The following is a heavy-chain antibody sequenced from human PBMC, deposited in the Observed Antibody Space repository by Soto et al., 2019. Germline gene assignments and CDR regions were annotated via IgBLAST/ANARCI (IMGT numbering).Heavy chain of an antibody. J-gene: IGHJ4*02. V-gene: IGHV4-59*08. CDR1: GASISSSY. Sequence: PSVTLSLTCTVSGASISSSYWSWLRQPPGKGLEWIGYIYNSGSTTYNPSLKSRVAISVDTSKNQFSLKLSSVTAADTAVYYCARRYSYGHFDYWGQGTLVTVSS. D-gene: IGHD5-18*01. CDR3: ARRYSYGHFDY. CDR2: IYNSGST.